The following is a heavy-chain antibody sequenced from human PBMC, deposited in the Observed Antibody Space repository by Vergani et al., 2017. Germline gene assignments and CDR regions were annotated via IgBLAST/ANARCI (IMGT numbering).Heavy chain of an antibody. D-gene: IGHD3-22*01. J-gene: IGHJ4*02. Sequence: QVQLPESGPGLVKPPGTLSLPCAVSGGSISGTNWWSWVRPSPRKGLEWIGEIYHSGSTNYNPPLKSRVTISVDKSKNQFSLKLSSVTAADTAVYYCASNGYYCLDYWGRGTLVTVSS. CDR2: IYHSGST. CDR1: GGSISGTNW. V-gene: IGHV4-4*03. CDR3: ASNGYYCLDY.